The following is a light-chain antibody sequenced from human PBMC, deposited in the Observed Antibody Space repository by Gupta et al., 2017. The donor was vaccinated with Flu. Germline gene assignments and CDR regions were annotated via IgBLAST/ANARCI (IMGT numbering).Light chain of an antibody. Sequence: QTPGKAPKLLITRASTVQSGVPSRFSGSGSGTEFTLTIKSLQSEDFGTYYCQQSAISPRTFGQGTKVEVK. CDR2: RAS. CDR3: QQSAISPRT. V-gene: IGKV1-39*01. J-gene: IGKJ1*01.